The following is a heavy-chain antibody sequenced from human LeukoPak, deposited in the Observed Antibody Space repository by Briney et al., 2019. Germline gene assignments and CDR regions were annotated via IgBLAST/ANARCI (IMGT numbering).Heavy chain of an antibody. Sequence: PSETLSLTCTVSGGSISSSSYYWGWIRQPPGKGLEWIGSIYYSGSTYYNPSLKSRVTISVDTSKNQFSLKLSSVTAADTAVYYCARDYQGGYGDKTVDYWGQGTLVIVSS. CDR3: ARDYQGGYGDKTVDY. J-gene: IGHJ4*02. CDR2: IYYSGST. V-gene: IGHV4-39*07. CDR1: GGSISSSSYY. D-gene: IGHD5-18*01.